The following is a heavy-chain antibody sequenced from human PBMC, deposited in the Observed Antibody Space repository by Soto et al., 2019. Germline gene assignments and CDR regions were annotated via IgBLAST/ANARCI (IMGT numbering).Heavy chain of an antibody. CDR2: ITKSSGTI. CDR1: GFTFSTYS. D-gene: IGHD5-12*01. V-gene: IGHV3-48*01. CDR3: TRDHGYGYGMDV. Sequence: EVQLVESGGGLVQPGVSLRLSCAASGFTFSTYSMNWFRQAQGRGLEWISYITKSSGTIYYADSVKGRFTISRDNAKNSLYLQMNSLRAEDTAVYYCTRDHGYGYGMDVWGQGTTVTVSS. J-gene: IGHJ6*02.